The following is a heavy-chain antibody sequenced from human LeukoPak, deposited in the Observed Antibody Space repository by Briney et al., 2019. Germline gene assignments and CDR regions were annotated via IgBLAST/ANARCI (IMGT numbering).Heavy chain of an antibody. J-gene: IGHJ4*02. V-gene: IGHV3-30-3*02. CDR3: AKSGGPRTGYYGNYFDS. CDR2: ISYQGNNK. CDR1: GFTFSSDA. D-gene: IGHD3/OR15-3a*01. Sequence: GGSLRLSCAASGFTFSSDAMHWVRQPPGKGLEWVALISYQGNNKFYADSVKGRFTISRDNSQNTLSLQMNNLITEDTAVYYCAKSGGPRTGYYGNYFDSWGQGTLVTVSS.